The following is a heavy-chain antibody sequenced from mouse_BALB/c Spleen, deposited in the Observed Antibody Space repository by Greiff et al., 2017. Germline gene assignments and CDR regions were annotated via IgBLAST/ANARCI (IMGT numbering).Heavy chain of an antibody. D-gene: IGHD2-14*01. CDR3: ARSGRYDGDAMDY. V-gene: IGHV5-17*02. CDR2: ISSGSSTI. CDR1: GFTFSSFG. J-gene: IGHJ4*01. Sequence: EVQVVESGGGLVQPGGSRKLSCAASGFTFSSFGMHWVRQAPEKGLEWVAYISSGSSTIYYADTVKGRFTISRDNPKNTLFLQMTSLRSEDTAMYYCARSGRYDGDAMDYWGQGTSVTVSS.